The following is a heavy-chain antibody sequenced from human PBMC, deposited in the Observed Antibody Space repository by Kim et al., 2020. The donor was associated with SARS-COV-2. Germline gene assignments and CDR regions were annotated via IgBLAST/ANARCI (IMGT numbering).Heavy chain of an antibody. J-gene: IGHJ6*02. D-gene: IGHD6-13*01. CDR3: AREYEPIAAAGRSCYGMDV. CDR2: IWYDGSNK. CDR1: GFTFSSYG. V-gene: IGHV3-33*01. Sequence: GGSLRLSCAASGFTFSSYGMHWVRQAPGKGLEWVAVIWYDGSNKYYADSVTGRFTISRDNSKNTLDLQMNSLRDGDTAVYYCAREYEPIAAAGRSCYGMDVWGQGTTVGVSS.